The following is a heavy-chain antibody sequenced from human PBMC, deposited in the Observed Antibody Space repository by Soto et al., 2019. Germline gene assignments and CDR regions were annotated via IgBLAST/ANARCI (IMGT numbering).Heavy chain of an antibody. CDR2: ISSSGNTI. V-gene: IGHV3-48*03. J-gene: IGHJ4*02. Sequence: EVQLVESGGGLVQPRGSLRLSCAASGFTFSSYEMNWVRQAPGKGLEWISYISSSGNTIYYTDSVKGRFTISRDNAKNSLFRQMNSLRAEDTAVYYCARQWKLQRVFDQWGQGTLVTVSS. CDR1: GFTFSSYE. CDR3: ARQWKLQRVFDQ. D-gene: IGHD6-19*01.